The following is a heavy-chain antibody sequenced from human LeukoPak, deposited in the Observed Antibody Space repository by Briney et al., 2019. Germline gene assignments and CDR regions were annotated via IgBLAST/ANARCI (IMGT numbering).Heavy chain of an antibody. Sequence: GGSLRLSCAASGFTFSSYAMSWVRQAPGKGLEWVSAISGSGGSTYYADSVKGRFTISRDNSKNTLYLQMTSLRAEDTAVYYCAKGRIGLRYGMDVWGQGTTVTVSS. CDR2: ISGSGGST. CDR3: AKGRIGLRYGMDV. D-gene: IGHD2-15*01. CDR1: GFTFSSYA. J-gene: IGHJ6*02. V-gene: IGHV3-23*01.